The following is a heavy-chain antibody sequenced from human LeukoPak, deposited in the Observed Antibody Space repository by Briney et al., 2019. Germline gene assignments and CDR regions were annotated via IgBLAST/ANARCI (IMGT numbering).Heavy chain of an antibody. Sequence: GASLKISSKGSGSSFTSYWIGWVRPMPGKGLEWMGIIYPGDSDTRYSPSFQGQVTISADKTISTAYLQWSSLKASDTAMYYCATLGYCSGGSCQGWFDHWGQGTLVTVSS. J-gene: IGHJ5*02. V-gene: IGHV5-51*01. CDR2: IYPGDSDT. D-gene: IGHD2-15*01. CDR1: GSSFTSYW. CDR3: ATLGYCSGGSCQGWFDH.